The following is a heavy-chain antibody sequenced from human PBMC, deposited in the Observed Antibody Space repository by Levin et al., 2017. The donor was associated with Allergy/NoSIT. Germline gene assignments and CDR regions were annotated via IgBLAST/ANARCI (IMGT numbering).Heavy chain of an antibody. D-gene: IGHD3-10*01. CDR1: GFTSSTYS. CDR2: IGAIADAI. Sequence: LSLTCAASGFTSSTYSMNWVRQAPGKGLEWIAHIGAIADAIEYAGSVKGRFTIFRDKAKNSVHLQMSSLSGEDTAIYFCARDASGTYRYWFDLWGQGILVTVSS. V-gene: IGHV3-48*01. J-gene: IGHJ5*02. CDR3: ARDASGTYRYWFDL.